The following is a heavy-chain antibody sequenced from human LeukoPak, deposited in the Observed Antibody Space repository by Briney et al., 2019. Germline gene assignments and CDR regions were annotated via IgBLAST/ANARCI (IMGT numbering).Heavy chain of an antibody. Sequence: PGGSLRLSCEASGFAFGFFAMSWLRQPPGKGLEWVSTINANSGTRSYAASVRGRFTISRDNSKNTVYLQLNTLRAENTAVYYCAKPISGGLAVTADWFDPWGQGTLVVVSS. CDR3: AKPISGGLAVTADWFDP. CDR1: GFAFGFFA. D-gene: IGHD6-19*01. J-gene: IGHJ5*01. V-gene: IGHV3-23*01. CDR2: INANSGTR.